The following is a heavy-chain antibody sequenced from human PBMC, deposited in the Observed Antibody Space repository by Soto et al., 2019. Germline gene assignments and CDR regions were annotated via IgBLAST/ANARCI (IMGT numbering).Heavy chain of an antibody. J-gene: IGHJ6*02. CDR2: INPRGGST. V-gene: IGHV1-46*01. CDR3: ARDRRIPALPFVMDV. CDR1: GYTFTSDY. D-gene: IGHD6-6*01. Sequence: ASVKVSCKASGYTFTSDYMHWVRQAPGQGLEWMGIINPRGGSTTYAQKFQGRMIMTADTSTSTVFMELSSLRSEDTAVYYCARDRRIPALPFVMDVWGQGTPVPLSS.